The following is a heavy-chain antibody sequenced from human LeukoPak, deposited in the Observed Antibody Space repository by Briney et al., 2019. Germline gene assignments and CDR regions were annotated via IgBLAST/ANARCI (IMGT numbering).Heavy chain of an antibody. Sequence: SETLSLTCTVSGGSINNNYWSWIRQPPGKGLEWIGYIYYSGTTNYNPSLKSRVTISVDTSKNQFSLKLRSVTAADTAVYYCARAPYYDIWSGYWDNWFDPWGQGTLATVSS. V-gene: IGHV4-59*01. CDR1: GGSINNNY. CDR2: IYYSGTT. D-gene: IGHD3-3*01. CDR3: ARAPYYDIWSGYWDNWFDP. J-gene: IGHJ5*02.